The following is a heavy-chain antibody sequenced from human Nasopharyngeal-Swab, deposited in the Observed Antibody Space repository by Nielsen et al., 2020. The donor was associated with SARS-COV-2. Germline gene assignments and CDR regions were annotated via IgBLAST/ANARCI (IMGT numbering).Heavy chain of an antibody. CDR3: ARAPSGSLQWFDP. Sequence: ASVKVSCKASGYTLTNYGVTWVRQAPGQGLEGMGWISGYNGNTKFAQKLQGRATMTTDTATSTAYMELRSLRSDDTAVYYCARAPSGSLQWFDPWGQGTLVTVSS. J-gene: IGHJ5*01. CDR1: GYTLTNYG. D-gene: IGHD1-26*01. CDR2: ISGYNGNT. V-gene: IGHV1-18*01.